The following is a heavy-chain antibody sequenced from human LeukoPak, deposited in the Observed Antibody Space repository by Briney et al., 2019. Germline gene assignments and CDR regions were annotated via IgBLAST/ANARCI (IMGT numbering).Heavy chain of an antibody. D-gene: IGHD5-18*01. CDR1: GGSISSHY. V-gene: IGHV4-59*11. CDR3: ARVLRGYSYGVFDC. Sequence: SETLSLTCTVSGGSISSHYWSWIRQPPAKGREWIGYIYDSGSTNYNSSLKSRVTISVDTSRNQFSLKLSSVTAADTAVYYCARVLRGYSYGVFDCWGQGTLVTVSS. J-gene: IGHJ4*02. CDR2: IYDSGST.